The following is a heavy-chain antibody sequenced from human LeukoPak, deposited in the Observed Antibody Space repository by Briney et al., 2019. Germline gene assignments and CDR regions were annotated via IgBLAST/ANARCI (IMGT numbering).Heavy chain of an antibody. V-gene: IGHV4-39*01. D-gene: IGHD3-22*01. CDR2: IYYSGRT. J-gene: IGHJ2*01. CDR3: ARGVSMIVVVIHDWYFDL. Sequence: SETPSLTCTVSGVSISSSSYYWGWIRQPPGKGLEWIGNIYYSGRTYYNPSLKSRVTISVDTSKNQFSLKLSSVTATDTAVYYCARGVSMIVVVIHDWYFDLWGRGTLVTVSS. CDR1: GVSISSSSYY.